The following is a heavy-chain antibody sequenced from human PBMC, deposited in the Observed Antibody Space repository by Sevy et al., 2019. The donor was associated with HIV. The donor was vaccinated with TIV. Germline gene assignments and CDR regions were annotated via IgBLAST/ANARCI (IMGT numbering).Heavy chain of an antibody. D-gene: IGHD3-3*01. CDR1: GFTVSSNY. J-gene: IGHJ6*02. V-gene: IGHV3-53*01. Sequence: GGSLRLSCAASGFTVSSNYMSWVRQAPGKGLEWVSVIYSGGTTYYADSVKGRFTISRDNSKNTLYLQMNNLRAEDTAVYYCARESEVTIFGVRIEYGMDVWGQGTTVTVSS. CDR3: ARESEVTIFGVRIEYGMDV. CDR2: IYSGGTT.